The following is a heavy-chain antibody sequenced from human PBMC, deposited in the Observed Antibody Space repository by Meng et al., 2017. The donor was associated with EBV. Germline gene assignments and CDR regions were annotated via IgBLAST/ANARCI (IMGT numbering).Heavy chain of an antibody. D-gene: IGHD3-10*01. CDR1: GGTFRSDA. J-gene: IGHJ4*02. CDR2: LIPMVGAP. V-gene: IGHV1-69*01. CDR3: ASESGRGFTPDY. Sequence: QVQVLVAGAEVKKPWSSVKVACRTAGGTFRSDAVSWVRQAPGKGLEWMGGLIPMVGAPHYAQKFQGRVTIIADESTSTHSMELNSLRSEDTAMYYCASESGRGFTPDYWGQGTLVTVSS.